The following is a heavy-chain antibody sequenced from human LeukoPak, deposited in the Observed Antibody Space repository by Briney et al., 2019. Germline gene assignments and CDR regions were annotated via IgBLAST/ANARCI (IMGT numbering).Heavy chain of an antibody. CDR1: GFTFSSYA. Sequence: GGSLRLSCAASGFTFSSYAMSWVRQAPGQGLEWVSAISGRGGSTYYADSVKGRFTISRDNSKNTLYLQMNSLRAEDTAVYYCAKDRDYYGSGTGGFDYWGQGTLVTVSS. D-gene: IGHD3-10*01. J-gene: IGHJ4*02. V-gene: IGHV3-23*01. CDR2: ISGRGGST. CDR3: AKDRDYYGSGTGGFDY.